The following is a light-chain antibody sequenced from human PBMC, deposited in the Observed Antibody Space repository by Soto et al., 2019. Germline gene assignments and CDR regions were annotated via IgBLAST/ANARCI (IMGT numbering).Light chain of an antibody. Sequence: QSALTQPAYVSGSPGQSITISCAGTSSDVGGYNYVSWYQQHPGKAPKLMIYEVSNRPSGVSNRFSGSKSGHTASLTISGLQSEDEADYFCASYTSSSTLDVFGTGTKVTVL. CDR2: EVS. CDR1: SSDVGGYNY. V-gene: IGLV2-14*01. J-gene: IGLJ1*01. CDR3: ASYTSSSTLDV.